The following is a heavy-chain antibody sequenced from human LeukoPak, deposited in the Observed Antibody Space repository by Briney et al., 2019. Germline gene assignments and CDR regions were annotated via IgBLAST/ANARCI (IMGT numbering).Heavy chain of an antibody. J-gene: IGHJ4*02. CDR3: ARFAVAGYFDY. V-gene: IGHV4-30-2*01. D-gene: IGHD2-15*01. CDR1: GGSISSGGYS. CDR2: IYHSGST. Sequence: PSQTLSLTCAVSGGSISSGGYSWSWIRQPPGKGLEWIGYIYHSGSTYYNPSLKSRVTISVDRSKNQFSLKLSSVTAADTAVYYCARFAVAGYFDYWGQGTLVTVSS.